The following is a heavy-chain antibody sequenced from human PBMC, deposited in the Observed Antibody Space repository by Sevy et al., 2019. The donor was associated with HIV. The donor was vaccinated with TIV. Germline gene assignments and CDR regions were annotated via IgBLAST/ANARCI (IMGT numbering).Heavy chain of an antibody. CDR1: GFTFDDYA. Sequence: GGSLRLSCAASGFTFDDYAMHWVRQAPGKGLEWVSGISWNSGTIGYADSVKGRFTISRDNAKNSLYLQMNSLRAYDTALYYCARQRGVVLVPAAPFDYWGQGTLVTVSS. CDR3: ARQRGVVLVPAAPFDY. J-gene: IGHJ4*02. D-gene: IGHD2-2*01. V-gene: IGHV3-9*01. CDR2: ISWNSGTI.